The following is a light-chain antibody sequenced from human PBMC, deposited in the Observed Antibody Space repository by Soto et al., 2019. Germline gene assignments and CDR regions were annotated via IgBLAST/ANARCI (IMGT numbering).Light chain of an antibody. V-gene: IGLV1-44*01. J-gene: IGLJ1*01. Sequence: QSVLTQPPSASGTPGQRVTISCSGSSSNIGSNSINWYQQVPGLAPKLLIYNSNQRPSGVPDRFSVSKSGTSASLAISGLQSEAEADFYCASWDDTLNADVFGTGTKLTVL. CDR3: ASWDDTLNADV. CDR1: SSNIGSNS. CDR2: NSN.